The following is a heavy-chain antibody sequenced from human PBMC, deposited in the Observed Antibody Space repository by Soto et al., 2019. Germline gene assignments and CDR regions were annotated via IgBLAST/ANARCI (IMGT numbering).Heavy chain of an antibody. CDR2: ISSSSSYI. Sequence: KPGGSLRLSCAASGFTFSSYSMNWVRQAPGKGLEWVSSISSSSSYIYYADSVKGRFTISRDNAKNSLYLQMNSLRAEDTAVYYCARDGFLRRGYSLVDYYYGMDVWGQGTTATVSS. J-gene: IGHJ6*02. D-gene: IGHD5-18*01. V-gene: IGHV3-21*01. CDR1: GFTFSSYS. CDR3: ARDGFLRRGYSLVDYYYGMDV.